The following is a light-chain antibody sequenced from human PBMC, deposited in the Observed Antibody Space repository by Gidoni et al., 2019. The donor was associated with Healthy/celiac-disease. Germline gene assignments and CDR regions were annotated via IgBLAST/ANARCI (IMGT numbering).Light chain of an antibody. CDR1: NIGSKS. CDR2: DDS. Sequence: SSVLTQPPSVSVAPGQPARITCGGNNIGSKSVHWYQQQPGQAPVLVVYDDSDRPSGTPERFSGSNSGNTATLTISRVEAGDEADYYCQVWDSSSDLVVFGGGTKLTVL. V-gene: IGLV3-21*02. J-gene: IGLJ2*01. CDR3: QVWDSSSDLVV.